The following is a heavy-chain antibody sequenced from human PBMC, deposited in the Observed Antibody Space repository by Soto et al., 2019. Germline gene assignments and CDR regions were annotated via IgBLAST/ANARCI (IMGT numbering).Heavy chain of an antibody. CDR2: LNGDGSST. V-gene: IGHV3-74*01. CDR3: GRDLKYTVDY. Sequence: PGGSLRLACAASGFAFSTYWIHWVRQAPGKGLVWVSRLNGDGSSTSYADSVRGRFTISRDNAKNTVYLQMNSLRDEDTAVYYCGRDLKYTVDYWGQGSLVTVSS. D-gene: IGHD6-6*01. J-gene: IGHJ4*02. CDR1: GFAFSTYW.